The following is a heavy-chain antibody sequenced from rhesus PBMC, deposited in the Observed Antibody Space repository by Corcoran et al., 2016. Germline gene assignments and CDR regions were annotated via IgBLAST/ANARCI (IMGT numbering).Heavy chain of an antibody. CDR2: ITKSGRT. J-gene: IGHJ2*01. V-gene: IGHV4-122*02. CDR1: GGSISSGYYY. CDR3: ARDLVDTANWYFDL. Sequence: QVQLQESGPGLVKPSETLSLTCAVSGGSISSGYYYWSWIRQPPGKGLEWIGYITKSGRTSYNPSLKSRVTISRDTSKNQFSRKLSSVTAADTAVYYCARDLVDTANWYFDLWGPGTPITISS. D-gene: IGHD5-12*01.